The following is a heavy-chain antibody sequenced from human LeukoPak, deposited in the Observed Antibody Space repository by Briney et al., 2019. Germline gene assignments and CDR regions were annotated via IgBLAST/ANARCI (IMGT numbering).Heavy chain of an antibody. CDR1: GDTFTGYY. Sequence: ASVKVSCKASGDTFTGYYMHWVRQDPGQGLEWMGWINPNSGGTNYAQKFQGRVTMTRDTSISTAYMELSRLRSDDTAVYYCERGGDCSSTSCYQGDYWGQGTLVTVSS. V-gene: IGHV1-2*02. D-gene: IGHD2-2*01. J-gene: IGHJ4*02. CDR3: ERGGDCSSTSCYQGDY. CDR2: INPNSGGT.